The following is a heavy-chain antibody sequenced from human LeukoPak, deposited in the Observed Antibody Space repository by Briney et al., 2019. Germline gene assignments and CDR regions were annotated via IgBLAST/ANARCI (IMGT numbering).Heavy chain of an antibody. CDR1: GFTFSSYS. CDR2: ISSSSSTI. CDR3: ARDLNWGTY. V-gene: IGHV3-48*04. D-gene: IGHD7-27*01. Sequence: GGSLRLSCAASGFTFSSYSMNWVRQAPGKGLEWVSYISSSSSTIYYADSVKGRFTISRDNAKNSLYLQMNSLRAEDTAVYYCARDLNWGTYWGQGTLVSVSS. J-gene: IGHJ4*02.